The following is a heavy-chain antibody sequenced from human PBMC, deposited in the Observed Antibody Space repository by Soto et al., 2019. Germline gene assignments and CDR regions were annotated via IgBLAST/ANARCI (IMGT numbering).Heavy chain of an antibody. CDR1: GFTFSSYS. V-gene: IGHV3-21*01. J-gene: IGHJ4*02. CDR2: ISSGSSYI. Sequence: GGSLRLSCAASGFTFSSYSMNWVRQAPGKGLEWVSSISSGSSYIYYADSVKGRFTVSRDNAKNALYLQMNSLRAEDTAVYYCAREERYNWNYFDYWGQGTLVTVSS. D-gene: IGHD1-20*01. CDR3: AREERYNWNYFDY.